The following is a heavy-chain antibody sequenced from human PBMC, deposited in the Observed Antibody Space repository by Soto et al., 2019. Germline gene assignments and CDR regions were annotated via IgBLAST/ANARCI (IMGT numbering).Heavy chain of an antibody. Sequence: SVKVSCKASGGTFSSYAISWVRQAPGQGLEWMGGIIPIFGTANYAQKFQGRVTITADESTSTAYMELSSLRSEDTAVYYCARDSYRYYYASSGYSPRGYYYYGMDVWGQGTRATVSS. V-gene: IGHV1-69*13. J-gene: IGHJ6*02. D-gene: IGHD3-22*01. CDR3: ARDSYRYYYASSGYSPRGYYYYGMDV. CDR2: IIPIFGTA. CDR1: GGTFSSYA.